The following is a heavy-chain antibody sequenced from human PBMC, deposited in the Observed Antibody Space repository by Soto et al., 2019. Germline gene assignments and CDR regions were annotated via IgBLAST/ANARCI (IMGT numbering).Heavy chain of an antibody. D-gene: IGHD4-17*01. Sequence: QVQLVQSGAEVKKPGASVKVSCKASGYTFATYGISWVRKAPGQGLEWMGWISPYSGNTNYAQKSQGRVTMPTDTSTSTAYMDLRSLRSDDTAVYFCARGGFTVTFATGPFDSWGQGTLVTVSS. CDR3: ARGGFTVTFATGPFDS. J-gene: IGHJ4*02. CDR1: GYTFATYG. V-gene: IGHV1-18*01. CDR2: ISPYSGNT.